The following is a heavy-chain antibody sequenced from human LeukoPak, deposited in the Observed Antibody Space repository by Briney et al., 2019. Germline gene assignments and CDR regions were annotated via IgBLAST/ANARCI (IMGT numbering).Heavy chain of an antibody. CDR3: ARLVPGGWNYYFDN. CDR1: GGSISNRSHF. Sequence: SETLSLTCTVSGGSISNRSHFWGWIRQTPGKGLEWFGSIYYSGNTYYNPSLKSPVTISVDTSKNQFSLRLRSVTAADTAVYYCARLVPGGWNYYFDNWGQGTLVTVSS. D-gene: IGHD1-7*01. V-gene: IGHV4-39*01. CDR2: IYYSGNT. J-gene: IGHJ4*02.